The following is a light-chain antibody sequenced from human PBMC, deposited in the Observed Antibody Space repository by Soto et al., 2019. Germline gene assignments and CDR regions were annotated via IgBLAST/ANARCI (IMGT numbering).Light chain of an antibody. CDR2: AAS. CDR3: QHSYSSPPWT. CDR1: QSISSY. Sequence: IQMTQSPSSLSASVGDGVTITCRASQSISSYLNWYQQKPGKAPKLLIYAASSLQSGVPSRFSGSGSGTDFTLTISSLQPEDIATYFCQHSYSSPPWTFGQGTKVDIK. V-gene: IGKV1-39*01. J-gene: IGKJ1*01.